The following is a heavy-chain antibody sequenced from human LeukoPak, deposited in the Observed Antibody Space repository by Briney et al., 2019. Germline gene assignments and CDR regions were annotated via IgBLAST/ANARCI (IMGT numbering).Heavy chain of an antibody. D-gene: IGHD6-19*01. V-gene: IGHV3-23*01. CDR2: ISGSGGST. CDR3: ARDRDSSGWYAYFDY. Sequence: PGGSLRLSCAASGFTFSSYAMSWVRQAPGKGLEWVSAISGSGGSTYYADSVKGRFTISRDDAKNTLYLQMNSLRAEDTAVYYCARDRDSSGWYAYFDYWGQGTLVTVSS. J-gene: IGHJ4*02. CDR1: GFTFSSYA.